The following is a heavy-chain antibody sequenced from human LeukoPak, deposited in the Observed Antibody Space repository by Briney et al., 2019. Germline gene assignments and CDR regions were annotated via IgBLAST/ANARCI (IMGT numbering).Heavy chain of an antibody. D-gene: IGHD4-17*01. CDR1: EFTVSTNY. J-gene: IGHJ4*02. CDR2: SYSGGSS. Sequence: GGSLRLSCAASEFTVSTNYMSWVRQAPGKGLEWVSVSYSGGSSYYADSVKGRFTISRDNSKNTLYLQMNSLRAEDTAVYYCARVAINDYGDYFDYWGQGTLVTVSS. CDR3: ARVAINDYGDYFDY. V-gene: IGHV3-53*01.